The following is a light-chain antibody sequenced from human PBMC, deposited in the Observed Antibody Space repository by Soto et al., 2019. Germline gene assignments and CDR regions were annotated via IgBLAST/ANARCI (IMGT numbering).Light chain of an antibody. CDR1: SSDVGGYNY. Sequence: QSALTQPASVSVSPGQSITISCTGTSSDVGGYNYVSWYQQHPGKAPKIMIYDVSNRPSGVSNRFSGSKSGNTASLTISGLQAEDEADYYCSSYTTSGRLVFGGGTKLTVL. V-gene: IGLV2-14*01. CDR3: SSYTTSGRLV. CDR2: DVS. J-gene: IGLJ2*01.